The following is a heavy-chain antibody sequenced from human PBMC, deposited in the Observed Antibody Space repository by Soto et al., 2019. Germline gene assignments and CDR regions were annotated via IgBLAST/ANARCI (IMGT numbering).Heavy chain of an antibody. CDR2: ISSSSSYI. Sequence: GGSLRLSCAASGFTFSSYSMNWVRQAPGKGLEWVSSISSSSSYIYYADSVKGRFTISRDNAKNSLYLQMNSLRAEDTAVYYCARGPYSSSWYNWFDPWGQGTLVTVSS. J-gene: IGHJ5*02. CDR1: GFTFSSYS. D-gene: IGHD6-13*01. V-gene: IGHV3-21*01. CDR3: ARGPYSSSWYNWFDP.